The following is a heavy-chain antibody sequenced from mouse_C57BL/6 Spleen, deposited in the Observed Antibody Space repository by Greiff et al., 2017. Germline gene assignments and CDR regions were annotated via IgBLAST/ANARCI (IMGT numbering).Heavy chain of an antibody. CDR1: GYTFTSYW. J-gene: IGHJ3*01. V-gene: IGHV1-52*01. CDR3: ALYYDYSWFAY. CDR2: IDPSDSET. D-gene: IGHD2-4*01. Sequence: QVHVKQPGAELVRPGSSVKLSCKASGYTFTSYWMHWVKQRPIQGLEWIGNIDPSDSETHYNQKFKDKATLTVDKSSSTAYMQLSSLTSEDSAVYYCALYYDYSWFAYWGQGTLVTVSA.